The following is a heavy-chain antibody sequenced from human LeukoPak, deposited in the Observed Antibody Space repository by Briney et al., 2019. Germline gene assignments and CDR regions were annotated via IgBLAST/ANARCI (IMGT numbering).Heavy chain of an antibody. J-gene: IGHJ6*03. CDR2: IDHTGST. V-gene: IGHV4-59*01. CDR1: GGSISIYY. D-gene: IGHD5-18*01. Sequence: SETLSLTCTVSGGSISIYYWSWIRQPPGKGLEWIGYIDHTGSTNYNPSLNSRVTISRDTSKNHFSLELSSVTAADTAVYFCARTTEGGYSYGYFYYYYMDVWGKGTTVTISS. CDR3: ARTTEGGYSYGYFYYYYMDV.